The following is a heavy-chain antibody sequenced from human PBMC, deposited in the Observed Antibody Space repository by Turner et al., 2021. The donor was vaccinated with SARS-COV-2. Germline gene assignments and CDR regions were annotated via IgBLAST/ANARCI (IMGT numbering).Heavy chain of an antibody. CDR3: ARELTNNLFDP. D-gene: IGHD3-10*01. CDR1: GASISSYY. V-gene: IGHV4-59*01. J-gene: IGHJ5*02. CDR2: IYYRGIT. Sequence: QVLLQASGPGLVKPSETLSLTCTVSGASISSYYWDWILQPPGKRLEWIGYIYYRGITNYNPSFKSRFTISVDTSKNQFSLKLTSVTAEDTAVYFCARELTNNLFDPWGQGTLVTVSS.